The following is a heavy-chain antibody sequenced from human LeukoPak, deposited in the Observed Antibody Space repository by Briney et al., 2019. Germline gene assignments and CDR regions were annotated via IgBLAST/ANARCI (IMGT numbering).Heavy chain of an antibody. J-gene: IGHJ4*02. CDR3: ARANALYCSSTSCLFDY. Sequence: ASVKVSCKASGYTLTDYYIHWVRQAPGQGLEWMAWINPNSGGTYYAQNFHDRITLTRDTSISTAYMELSRLRSDDTAIYYCARANALYCSSTSCLFDYWGQSTLVTVSS. CDR1: GYTLTDYY. CDR2: INPNSGGT. D-gene: IGHD2-2*01. V-gene: IGHV1-2*02.